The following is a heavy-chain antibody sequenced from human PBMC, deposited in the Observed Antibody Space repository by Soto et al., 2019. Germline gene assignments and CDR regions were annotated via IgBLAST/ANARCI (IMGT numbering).Heavy chain of an antibody. J-gene: IGHJ4*02. V-gene: IGHV2-5*01. CDR2: FYWNDDK. Sequence: QITLTESGPTLVTPTQTLTLTCSFSGFSLTTSGVAVGWFRQPPGKAPEWLALFYWNDDKRYSPSLRSRLTVTGDSSKNPVVLTLANVDPVDSGTYYCAHRPTSTDDFYFDYCGQGTLVTVSS. CDR1: GFSLTTSGVA. CDR3: AHRPTSTDDFYFDY. D-gene: IGHD2-21*02.